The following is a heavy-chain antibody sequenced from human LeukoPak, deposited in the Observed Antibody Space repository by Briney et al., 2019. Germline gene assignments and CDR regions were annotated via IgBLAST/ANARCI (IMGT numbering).Heavy chain of an antibody. CDR3: VRHWVHDFGGSDWHFDL. Sequence: SETLSLTCTVSGDSLSRSSWSWIRQSPGGGLAWIGYMFYGGTTNHNPSLKGRVTMSMVTSKDQFSLSLSSVTAADTAVYFCVRHWVHDFGGSDWHFDLWGRGTLVTVSS. CDR2: MFYGGTT. V-gene: IGHV4-59*08. CDR1: GDSLSRSS. J-gene: IGHJ2*01. D-gene: IGHD4-23*01.